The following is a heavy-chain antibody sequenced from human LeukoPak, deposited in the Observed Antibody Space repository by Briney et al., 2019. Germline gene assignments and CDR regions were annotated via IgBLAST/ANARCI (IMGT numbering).Heavy chain of an antibody. Sequence: PGGSLRLSCAASGFTFSNYDMHWVRQATGKGLEWVSAIGTAGDTFYPGSVKGRFTISRDNSKNTLYLQMNSLRAEDTAVYYCAKDLRIRFLEWLNPSFDYWGQGTLVTVSS. CDR3: AKDLRIRFLEWLNPSFDY. CDR2: IGTAGDT. J-gene: IGHJ4*02. CDR1: GFTFSNYD. D-gene: IGHD3-3*01. V-gene: IGHV3-13*01.